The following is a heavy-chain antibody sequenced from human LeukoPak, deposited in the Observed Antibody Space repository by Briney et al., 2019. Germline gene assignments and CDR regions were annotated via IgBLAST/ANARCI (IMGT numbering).Heavy chain of an antibody. CDR2: INHSGST. D-gene: IGHD6-6*01. CDR3: ARLYSSSPSGY. V-gene: IGHV4-34*01. CDR1: GGSFSGYY. J-gene: IGHJ4*02. Sequence: SETLSLTCDVYGGSFSGYYWSWIRQPPGKGLEWIGEINHSGSTNYNPSLKSRVTISVDTSKNQFSLKLSSVTAADTAVYYCARLYSSSPSGYWGQGTLVTVSS.